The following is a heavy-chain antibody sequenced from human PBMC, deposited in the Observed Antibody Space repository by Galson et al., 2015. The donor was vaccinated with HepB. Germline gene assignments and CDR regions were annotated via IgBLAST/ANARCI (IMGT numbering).Heavy chain of an antibody. J-gene: IGHJ6*03. D-gene: IGHD3-22*01. CDR1: GYTFTSYY. CDR2: TNPSGGST. CDR3: ARSAGWYYDSSGYPLYYYYMDV. V-gene: IGHV1-46*01. Sequence: SVKVSCKASGYTFTSYYMHWVRQAPGQGLEWMGITNPSGGSTSYAQKFQGRVTMTRDTSTSTVYMELSSLRSEDTAVYYCARSAGWYYDSSGYPLYYYYMDVWGKGTTVTVSS.